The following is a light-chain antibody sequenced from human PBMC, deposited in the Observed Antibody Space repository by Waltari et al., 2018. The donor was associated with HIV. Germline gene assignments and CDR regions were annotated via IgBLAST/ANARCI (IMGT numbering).Light chain of an antibody. CDR2: KDT. CDR1: ALPKQY. J-gene: IGLJ3*02. Sequence: SYELTQSPSVSVSLGQMARITCSGEALPKQYVYWYQQKPGQAPALLIYKDTERPSGIPERFSGSSSGTVVTLTLSGVQAEDEADYYCLSTDSSGTWVFGGGTKLTVL. V-gene: IGLV3-16*01. CDR3: LSTDSSGTWV.